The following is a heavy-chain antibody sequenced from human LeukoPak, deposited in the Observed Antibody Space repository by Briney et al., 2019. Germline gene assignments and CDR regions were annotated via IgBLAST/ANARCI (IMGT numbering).Heavy chain of an antibody. Sequence: ASVKVSCKASGYSFTNYDINWVRQATGQGLEWMGWISAYNGNTNYAQKLQGRVTMTTDTSTSTAYMELRSLRSDDTAVYYCARFSRWYSSSWYMDYWGQGTLVTVSS. D-gene: IGHD6-13*01. CDR2: ISAYNGNT. CDR1: GYSFTNYD. J-gene: IGHJ4*02. CDR3: ARFSRWYSSSWYMDY. V-gene: IGHV1-18*01.